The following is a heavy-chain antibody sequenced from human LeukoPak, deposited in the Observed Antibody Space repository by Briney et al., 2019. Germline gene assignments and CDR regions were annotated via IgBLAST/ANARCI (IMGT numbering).Heavy chain of an antibody. D-gene: IGHD3-9*01. CDR1: GYSINSGYY. CDR2: IYHSGST. Sequence: SETLSLTCAVSGYSINSGYYWGWIRPPPGKGLEWIGSIYHSGSTYYNPSLKSRVTISVDTSKNQFSLKLSSVTAADTAVYYCARAARDILTGYYRNNWFDPWGQGTLVTVSS. V-gene: IGHV4-38-2*01. CDR3: ARAARDILTGYYRNNWFDP. J-gene: IGHJ5*02.